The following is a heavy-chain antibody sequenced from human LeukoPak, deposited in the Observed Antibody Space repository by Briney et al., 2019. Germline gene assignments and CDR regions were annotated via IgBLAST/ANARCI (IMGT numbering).Heavy chain of an antibody. V-gene: IGHV1-8*01. CDR2: MNPNSGNT. J-gene: IGHJ4*02. D-gene: IGHD3-22*01. CDR3: ARGDDSSAPGGYYFDY. Sequence: ASVKVSCKASGYTFTSHDINWVRQATGQGLEWMEWMNPNSGNTGHAQKFQGRVIMTRDTSTSTVYMELSSLRSEDTAVYYCARGDDSSAPGGYYFDYWGQGTLVTVSS. CDR1: GYTFTSHD.